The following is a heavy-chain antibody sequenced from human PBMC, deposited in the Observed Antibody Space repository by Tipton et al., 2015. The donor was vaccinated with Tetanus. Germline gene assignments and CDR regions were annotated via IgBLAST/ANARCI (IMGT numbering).Heavy chain of an antibody. CDR2: IYYSGST. V-gene: IGHV4-59*01. CDR1: GGSISSYY. J-gene: IGHJ2*01. D-gene: IGHD6-13*01. CDR3: ARVAEDPKSSSWYWYFDL. Sequence: TLSLTCTVSGGSISSYYWSWIRQPPGKGLEWIGYIYYSGSTNYNPSRKSRVTISVDTSKNQFSLKLSSVTAADTAVYYCARVAEDPKSSSWYWYFDLWGRGTLVTVSS.